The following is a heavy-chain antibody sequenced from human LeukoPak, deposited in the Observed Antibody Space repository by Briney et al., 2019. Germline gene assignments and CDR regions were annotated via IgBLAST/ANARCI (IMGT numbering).Heavy chain of an antibody. CDR2: ISGSGNSA. Sequence: GGSLRLSCAASGFTFSSYAMHWVRQAPGKGLEWVSTISGSGNSAYYADSVKGRFAISRDNSQSTLYLQVNNLRAEDTAVYYCAKQVREQWLVPDYWGQGTLVTVSS. CDR3: AKQVREQWLVPDY. D-gene: IGHD6-19*01. CDR1: GFTFSSYA. V-gene: IGHV3-23*01. J-gene: IGHJ4*02.